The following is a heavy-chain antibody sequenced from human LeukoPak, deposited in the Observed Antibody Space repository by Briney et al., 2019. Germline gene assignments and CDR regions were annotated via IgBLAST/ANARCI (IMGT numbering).Heavy chain of an antibody. D-gene: IGHD6-13*01. Sequence: GALRLSCAASGFIFSNYAMHWVRQAPGKGLEWVAVISYDGSNKYYADSVKGRFTISRDNPKNTLFLQMNSLKPEDTAVYYCARDLDSSSWYILWFDPWGQGTLVTVSS. CDR3: ARDLDSSSWYILWFDP. CDR1: GFIFSNYA. CDR2: ISYDGSNK. J-gene: IGHJ5*02. V-gene: IGHV3-30-3*01.